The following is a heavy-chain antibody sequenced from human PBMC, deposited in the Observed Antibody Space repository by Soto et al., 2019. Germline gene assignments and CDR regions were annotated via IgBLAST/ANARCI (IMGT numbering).Heavy chain of an antibody. D-gene: IGHD1-26*01. J-gene: IGHJ3*02. CDR2: IWYDGSNK. Sequence: PGGSLRLSCAASGFTFSSYGMHWVRQAPGKGLEWVAVIWYDGSNKYYADSVKDRFTISRDNSKNTLYLQMNSLRAEDTAVYYCARWDNAFDIWGQGTMVTVSS. V-gene: IGHV3-33*01. CDR1: GFTFSSYG. CDR3: ARWDNAFDI.